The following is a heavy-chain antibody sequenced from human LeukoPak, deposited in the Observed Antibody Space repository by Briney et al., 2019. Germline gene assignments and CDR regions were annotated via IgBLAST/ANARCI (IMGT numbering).Heavy chain of an antibody. CDR3: ARDAPLPDF. V-gene: IGHV3-21*01. CDR1: GLTFSSYT. J-gene: IGHJ4*02. D-gene: IGHD1-26*01. Sequence: GRSLRLSCAPSGLTFSSYTMNWVRQAPGKGLEWVSSISSSSNYIYYTDSVKGRFTSSRDNAKNSLYLQMNSLRAEDTAVYYCARDAPLPDFWGQGTLVAVSS. CDR2: ISSSSNYI.